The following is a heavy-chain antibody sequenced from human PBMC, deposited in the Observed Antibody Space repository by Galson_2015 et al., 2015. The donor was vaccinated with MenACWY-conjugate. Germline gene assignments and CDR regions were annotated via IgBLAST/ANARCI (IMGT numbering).Heavy chain of an antibody. Sequence: SLRLSCAASGFIFNTYWMHWVRQAPGKGLVWVSRINPGGSGTTYADSVKDRFTISRDNAKNTLYLQMNSRRPEDTAVFYCAKSRGASSYFGSWGQGTLVTVSS. D-gene: IGHD1-26*01. CDR2: INPGGSGT. CDR3: AKSRGASSYFGS. J-gene: IGHJ4*02. CDR1: GFIFNTYW. V-gene: IGHV3-74*01.